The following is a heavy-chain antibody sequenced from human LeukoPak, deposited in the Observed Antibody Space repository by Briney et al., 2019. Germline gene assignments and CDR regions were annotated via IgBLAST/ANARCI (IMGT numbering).Heavy chain of an antibody. Sequence: SETLSLTCTVSGGSISSSSYYWGWIRQPPGKGLEWIGSIYYSGSTYYNPSLKSRVTVSADTSKNQFSLKLSSVTAADTAVYYCARGLRVAGDSYYFDYWGQGTLVTVSS. J-gene: IGHJ4*02. CDR1: GGSISSSSYY. V-gene: IGHV4-39*07. CDR2: IYYSGST. CDR3: ARGLRVAGDSYYFDY. D-gene: IGHD3-3*01.